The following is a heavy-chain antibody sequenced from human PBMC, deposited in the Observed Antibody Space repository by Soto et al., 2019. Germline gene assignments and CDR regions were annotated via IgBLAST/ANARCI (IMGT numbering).Heavy chain of an antibody. V-gene: IGHV4-30-2*01. D-gene: IGHD6-13*01. CDR2: IYHSGST. Sequence: PTETLSLTCAVSGGCISSSVYSSSWIRHPPGKGLEWIGDIYHSGSTYYIPSLKSRVNRSVDRSRNVVSLKLSSVTAADTAVYYCSRRDSSSPPGALIAFDIWGQGTRETV. CDR1: GGCISSSVYS. CDR3: SRRDSSSPPGALIAFDI. J-gene: IGHJ3*02.